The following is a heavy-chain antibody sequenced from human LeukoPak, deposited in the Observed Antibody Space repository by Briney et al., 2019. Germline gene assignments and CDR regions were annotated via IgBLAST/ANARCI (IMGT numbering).Heavy chain of an antibody. CDR3: ARVHGHNLGTLDY. J-gene: IGHJ4*02. V-gene: IGHV4-34*01. D-gene: IGHD5-24*01. CDR2: INPGGST. Sequence: SETLSLTCAVYGGSFSDDYWSWVRQPPGEGLQWIGEINPGGSTNKNPSLQSRLIMSVDTSKNQFSLNLTSVTAADTAVYYCARVHGHNLGTLDYWGQGILVTVTS. CDR1: GGSFSDDY.